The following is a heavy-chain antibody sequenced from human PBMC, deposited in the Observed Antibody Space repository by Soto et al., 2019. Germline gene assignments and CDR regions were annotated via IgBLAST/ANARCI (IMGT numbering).Heavy chain of an antibody. V-gene: IGHV3-30-3*01. CDR1: GFTFTSYA. D-gene: IGHD3-22*01. J-gene: IGHJ6*02. CDR3: ARDRLYESNTQYYNYGMDV. CDR2: ISYDGSKK. Sequence: LVESGGGVVQPGRSLRVSCAASGFTFTSYAMHWVRQAPGKGLEWVATISYDGSKKDYADYVKGRFTISRDNSKNTMYLQMNSLRAEDTAVYYCARDRLYESNTQYYNYGMDVWGQGTTVTVSS.